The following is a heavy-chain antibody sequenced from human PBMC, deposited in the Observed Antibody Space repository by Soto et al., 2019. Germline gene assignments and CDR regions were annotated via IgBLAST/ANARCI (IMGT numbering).Heavy chain of an antibody. D-gene: IGHD3-22*01. CDR2: INPNSGGT. J-gene: IGHJ5*01. CDR3: TKAVVVVSNWFDS. V-gene: IGHV1-2*02. CDR1: GYTFTDFY. Sequence: QVQLVQSGAEVKKPGASVKVSFKASGYTFTDFYMHWVRQAPGQGLEWMGWINPNSGGTKYAQKLQGRVTMTRDTSISTAYMELSSLTSDDTAVYYCTKAVVVVSNWFDSWGQGTLVTVSS.